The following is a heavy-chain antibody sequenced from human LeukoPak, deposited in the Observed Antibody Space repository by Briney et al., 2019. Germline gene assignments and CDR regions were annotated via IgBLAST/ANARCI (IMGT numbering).Heavy chain of an antibody. CDR1: GGTFSSYA. Sequence: SVTVSCKASGGTFSSYAISWVRQAPGQGLEWMGGIIPIFGTANYAQKFQGRVTITTDESTSTAYMELSSLRSEDTAVYYCARAVYQLLYYYYYMDVWGKGTTVTVSS. CDR3: ARAVYQLLYYYYYMDV. D-gene: IGHD2-2*01. J-gene: IGHJ6*03. CDR2: IIPIFGTA. V-gene: IGHV1-69*05.